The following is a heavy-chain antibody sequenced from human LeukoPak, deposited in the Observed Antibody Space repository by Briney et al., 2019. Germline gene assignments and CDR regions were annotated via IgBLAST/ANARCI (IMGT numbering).Heavy chain of an antibody. CDR1: GYSISSGYF. Sequence: SETLSLTCTVSGYSISSGYFWGWMRQPPGKGLEWIGSIYQSETAHYNPSLKSRVTISVDTSKNQFSLKLRSVMAADTAVYYCARLEIAVAGNRWFDPWGQGTLVTVSS. D-gene: IGHD6-13*01. CDR2: IYQSETA. V-gene: IGHV4-38-2*02. CDR3: ARLEIAVAGNRWFDP. J-gene: IGHJ5*02.